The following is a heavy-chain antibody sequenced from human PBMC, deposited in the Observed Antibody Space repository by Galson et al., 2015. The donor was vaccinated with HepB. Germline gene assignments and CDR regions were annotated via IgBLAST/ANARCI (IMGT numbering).Heavy chain of an antibody. CDR2: ISYDGSNK. CDR1: GFTLSSYA. Sequence: SLRLSCAASGFTLSSYAMHWVRQAPGKGLEWVAVISYDGSNKYYADSVKGRFTISRDNSKNTLYLQMNSLRAEDTAVYYCARDSRRYSGSYCHFDYWGQGTLVTVSS. CDR3: ARDSRRYSGSYCHFDY. D-gene: IGHD1-26*01. V-gene: IGHV3-30-3*01. J-gene: IGHJ4*02.